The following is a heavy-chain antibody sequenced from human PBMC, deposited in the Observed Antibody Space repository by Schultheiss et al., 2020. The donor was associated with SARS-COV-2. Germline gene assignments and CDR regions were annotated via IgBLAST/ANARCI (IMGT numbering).Heavy chain of an antibody. CDR3: ARGGEYGDYDY. V-gene: IGHV3-53*01. CDR2: IYSGGST. D-gene: IGHD4-17*01. J-gene: IGHJ4*02. CDR1: GFTVSSNY. Sequence: GGSLRLSCAASGFTVSSNYMNWVRQAPGKGLEWVSVIYSGGSTYYADSVKGRFTISRDNAKNSLYLQMNSLRAEDTAVYYCARGGEYGDYDYWGQGTLVTVSS.